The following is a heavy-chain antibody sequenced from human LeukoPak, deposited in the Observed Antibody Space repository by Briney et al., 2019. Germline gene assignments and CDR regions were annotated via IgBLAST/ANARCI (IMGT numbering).Heavy chain of an antibody. CDR1: GGSISSYY. V-gene: IGHV4-59*08. CDR2: IYYSGST. J-gene: IGHJ3*02. CDR3: ASTVGMATIRGDAFDI. D-gene: IGHD5-24*01. Sequence: ADTLSLTCTVSGGSISSYYWSWIRQPPGKGLEWIGYIYYSGSTNYNPSLKSRVTISVDTSKNQFSLKLSSVTAADTAVYYCASTVGMATIRGDAFDIWGQGTMVTVSS.